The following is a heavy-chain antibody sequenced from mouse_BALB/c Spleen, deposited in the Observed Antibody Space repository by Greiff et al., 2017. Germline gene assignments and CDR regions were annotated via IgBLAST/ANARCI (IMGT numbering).Heavy chain of an antibody. D-gene: IGHD3-1*01. Sequence: EVKLMESGGGLVQPGGSRKLSCAASGFTFSSFGMHWVRQAPEKGLEWVAYISSGSSTIYYADTVKGRFTISRDNPKNTLFLQMTSLRSEDTAMYYCARSRGQLGLPAWFAYWGQGTLVTVSA. CDR2: ISSGSSTI. V-gene: IGHV5-17*02. J-gene: IGHJ3*01. CDR3: ARSRGQLGLPAWFAY. CDR1: GFTFSSFG.